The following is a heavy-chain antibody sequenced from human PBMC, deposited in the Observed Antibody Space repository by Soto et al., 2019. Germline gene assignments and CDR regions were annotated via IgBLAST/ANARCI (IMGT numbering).Heavy chain of an antibody. D-gene: IGHD4-17*01. Sequence: EVQLVESGGGLVQPGGSLRLSCAASGFTFSSYSMNWVRQAPGKGLEWVSYISSSSSTIYYADSVKGRFTISRDNAKNSLYLQMNSLRAEDTAVYYCARGGILRTRGMDVWGQGTTVTVSS. CDR2: ISSSSSTI. CDR1: GFTFSSYS. J-gene: IGHJ6*02. V-gene: IGHV3-48*01. CDR3: ARGGILRTRGMDV.